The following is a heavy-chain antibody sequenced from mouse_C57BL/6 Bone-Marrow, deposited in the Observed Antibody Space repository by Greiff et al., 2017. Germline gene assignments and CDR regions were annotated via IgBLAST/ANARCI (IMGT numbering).Heavy chain of an antibody. CDR3: ARTVFVGYYGNAMDY. CDR2: IYPGDGDT. V-gene: IGHV1-80*01. CDR1: GYAFSSYW. Sequence: QVQLQQSGAELVKPGASVKISCKASGYAFSSYWMNWVKQRPGKGLEWIGQIYPGDGDTNYNGKLKGKATLTADKSSSTAYMQLSSLTSEDSAVYFCARTVFVGYYGNAMDYWGQGTSVTVSS. J-gene: IGHJ4*01. D-gene: IGHD2-3*01.